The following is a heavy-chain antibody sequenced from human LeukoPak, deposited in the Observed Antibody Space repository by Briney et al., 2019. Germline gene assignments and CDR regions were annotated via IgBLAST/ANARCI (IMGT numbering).Heavy chain of an antibody. CDR3: AKEGDGITWGAFDV. D-gene: IGHD2-21*01. Sequence: GGSLRLSCAASGFTLSRYAMHWVRQAPGRGLEWVAVISIDGTRQHYADSVEGRFTISRDNSEKTVSLQMSSLRPEDTAVYYCAKEGDGITWGAFDVWGQGTMVTVSS. CDR2: ISIDGTRQ. V-gene: IGHV3-30-3*01. CDR1: GFTLSRYA. J-gene: IGHJ3*01.